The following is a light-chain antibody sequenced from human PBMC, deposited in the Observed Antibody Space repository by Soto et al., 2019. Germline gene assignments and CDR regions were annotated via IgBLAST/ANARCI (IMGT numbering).Light chain of an antibody. CDR2: EAS. CDR3: QQYCTYSPYT. V-gene: IGKV1-5*03. J-gene: IGKJ2*01. Sequence: DIHGTPSPSNLSQSVSDRATFPCRASQSISRWLAWQQQKLGQAPKLLIYEASSLASGVPSRISGSGSCTEFILAISSLQPDDVATSYCQQYCTYSPYTFGQGTKVDIK. CDR1: QSISRW.